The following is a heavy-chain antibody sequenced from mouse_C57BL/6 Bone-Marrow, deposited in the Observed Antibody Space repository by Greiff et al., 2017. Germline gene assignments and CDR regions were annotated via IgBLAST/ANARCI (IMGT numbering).Heavy chain of an antibody. CDR3: ARQGYGYAMDY. D-gene: IGHD2-14*01. Sequence: QVQLQQPGAELVKPGASVKMSCKASGYTFTSYWITWVKQRPGQGLEWIGDIYPGSGSTNYNEKFKSKATLTVDTSSSTAYMQLSSLKSEDSAVYYCARQGYGYAMDYWGQGTSVTVSS. CDR2: IYPGSGST. CDR1: GYTFTSYW. J-gene: IGHJ4*01. V-gene: IGHV1-55*01.